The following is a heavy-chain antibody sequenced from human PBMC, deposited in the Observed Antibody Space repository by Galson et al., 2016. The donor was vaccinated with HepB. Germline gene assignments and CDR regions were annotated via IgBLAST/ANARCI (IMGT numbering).Heavy chain of an antibody. Sequence: SLRLSCAASGFTFSSYGMHWVRQAPGKGLEWVAVISYDGSNKNCSDSVKGRFTISRDNSKNTLYLQMNSLRAEDTAVYYCAKELRNYYVWGNLDHWGQGTLVTVSS. J-gene: IGHJ4*02. CDR2: ISYDGSNK. V-gene: IGHV3-30*18. D-gene: IGHD3-16*01. CDR3: AKELRNYYVWGNLDH. CDR1: GFTFSSYG.